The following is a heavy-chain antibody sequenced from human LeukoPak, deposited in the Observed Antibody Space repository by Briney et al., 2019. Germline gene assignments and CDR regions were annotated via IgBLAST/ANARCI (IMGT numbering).Heavy chain of an antibody. J-gene: IGHJ4*02. V-gene: IGHV4-39*07. D-gene: IGHD3-3*01. CDR3: TRDMEYPGAGLDY. CDR2: VYSSGST. Sequence: RSETLSLTCTVSGDSISRSSYFWAWIRQPPGKGLEWIGSVYSSGSTYYNPSLRSQITISVDTSKNQFSLKLTSVAAADTAMYYCTRDMEYPGAGLDYWGQGIPVTVSS. CDR1: GDSISRSSYF.